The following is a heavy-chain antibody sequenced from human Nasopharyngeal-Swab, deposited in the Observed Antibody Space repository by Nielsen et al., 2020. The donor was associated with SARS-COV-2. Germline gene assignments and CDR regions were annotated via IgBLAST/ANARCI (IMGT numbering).Heavy chain of an antibody. CDR2: INPNGMST. D-gene: IGHD2-21*02. CDR1: GDIFNTYY. Sequence: ASAQVFCKASGDIFNTYYMHWLRQAPGRGLEWMAMINPNGMSTGYAERFQGRVTVTSDTSTSTVYMELNSLTSEDTAVYYCASQSVVVTAGGIIFRAFDVWGQGTMVTVSS. V-gene: IGHV1-46*02. CDR3: ASQSVVVTAGGIIFRAFDV. J-gene: IGHJ3*01.